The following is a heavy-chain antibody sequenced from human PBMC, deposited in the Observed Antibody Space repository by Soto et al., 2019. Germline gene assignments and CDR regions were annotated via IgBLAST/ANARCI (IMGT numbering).Heavy chain of an antibody. V-gene: IGHV4-39*01. CDR3: ASEVSSTDGMDV. J-gene: IGHJ6*02. D-gene: IGHD2-15*01. Sequence: PSETLSLTCTVSGDSTVSSSSYYWGWIRQPPGKGLEWIGSIYYTGNTFYSPSFRSRLTISVDTSKSQCSLKLRSVTAADTATYYCASEVSSTDGMDVWGQGTTVTVSS. CDR1: GDSTVSSSSYY. CDR2: IYYTGNT.